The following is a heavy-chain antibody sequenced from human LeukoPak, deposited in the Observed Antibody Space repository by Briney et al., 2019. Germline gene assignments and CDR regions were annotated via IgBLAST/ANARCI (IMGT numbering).Heavy chain of an antibody. V-gene: IGHV4-39*07. CDR3: ARENGSGSYTYNWFDP. D-gene: IGHD3-10*01. CDR1: GGSISSSSYY. Sequence: PSETLSLTCTVSGGSISSSSYYWGWIRQPPGKGLEWIGSIYYSGSTYYNPSLKSRVTISVDTSKNQFSLKLSSVTAADTAVYYCARENGSGSYTYNWFDPWGQGTLVTVSS. CDR2: IYYSGST. J-gene: IGHJ5*02.